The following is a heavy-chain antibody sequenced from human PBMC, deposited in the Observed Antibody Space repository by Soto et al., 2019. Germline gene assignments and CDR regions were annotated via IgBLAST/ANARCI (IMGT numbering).Heavy chain of an antibody. CDR3: ARSGGYSYGYGWFDP. D-gene: IGHD5-18*01. CDR1: GGSISSSSYC. Sequence: PSETLSLTCTVSGGSISSSSYCWGWIRQPPGKGLEWIGSIYYSGSTYYNPSLKSRVTISVDTSKNQFSLKLSSVTAADTAVYYCARSGGYSYGYGWFDPWGQGTLVTVSS. J-gene: IGHJ5*02. V-gene: IGHV4-39*01. CDR2: IYYSGST.